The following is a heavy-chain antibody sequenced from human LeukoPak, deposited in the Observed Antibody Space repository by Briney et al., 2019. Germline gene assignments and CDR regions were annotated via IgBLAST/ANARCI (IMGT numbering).Heavy chain of an antibody. J-gene: IGHJ5*02. V-gene: IGHV3-23*01. Sequence: GGSLRLSCAASGFTFSSYAMSWVRQAPGKGLEWVSAISGSGGSTYYADSVKGRFTISRDNSKNTLYLQMNSLRAEDTAVYYCAKGSSYSSYNWFDPWGQGTWSPSPQ. CDR2: ISGSGGST. CDR3: AKGSSYSSYNWFDP. D-gene: IGHD1-26*01. CDR1: GFTFSSYA.